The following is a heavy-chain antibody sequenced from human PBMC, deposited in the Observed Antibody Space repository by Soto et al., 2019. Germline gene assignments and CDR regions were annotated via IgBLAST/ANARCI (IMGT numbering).Heavy chain of an antibody. V-gene: IGHV1-69*13. CDR1: GGTFSSYA. CDR2: IIPIFGTA. J-gene: IGHJ4*02. Sequence: SVKVSCKASGGTFSSYAISWVRQAPGHGLEWMGGIIPIFGTANYAQKFQGRVTITADESTSTAYMELSSLRSEDTAVYYCASLEEMATMSYWGQGTLVTVSS. D-gene: IGHD5-12*01. CDR3: ASLEEMATMSY.